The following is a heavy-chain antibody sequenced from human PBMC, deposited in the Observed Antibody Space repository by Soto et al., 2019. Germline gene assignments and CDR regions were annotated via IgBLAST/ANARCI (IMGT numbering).Heavy chain of an antibody. CDR3: ARNKLSYDNSGNYTLAGFDI. V-gene: IGHV4-59*08. Sequence: SETLSLTCTVAGGSITSSYWSWIRRPPGKGLEWSAYIYDTGISGYTPSTSNNPSLRSRVTISVDTSKNQFSLKLTSVTAADTPVYYCARNKLSYDNSGNYTLAGFDIWGQGPMVTV. CDR2: IYDTGISGYTPST. CDR1: GGSITSSY. J-gene: IGHJ3*02. D-gene: IGHD3-22*01.